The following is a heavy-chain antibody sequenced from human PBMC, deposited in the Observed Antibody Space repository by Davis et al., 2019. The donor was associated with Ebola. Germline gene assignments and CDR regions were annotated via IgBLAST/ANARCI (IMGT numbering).Heavy chain of an antibody. CDR3: AVPGKRF. Sequence: MPSETLSLTCTVSGGSISSSGYYWGWIRQPPGKGLEWIGSIYYTGSTYYNPSLKSRVTISVDTSKNHFSLKLSSVTAADTAVYYCAVPGKRFWGQGTMVTVSS. CDR1: GGSISSSGYY. V-gene: IGHV4-39*02. J-gene: IGHJ3*01. D-gene: IGHD3-10*01. CDR2: IYYTGST.